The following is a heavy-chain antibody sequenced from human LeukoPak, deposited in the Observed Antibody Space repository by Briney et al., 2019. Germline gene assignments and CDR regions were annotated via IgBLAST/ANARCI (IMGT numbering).Heavy chain of an antibody. Sequence: GGSLRLSCAASGFITTDHYLDWVRQAPGKGLEWVSFIDTSGSYIYYGDSLKGRVTISRDNAKNSLYLQMNGLRAEDTAVYYCARGRSITLLRGVAMSDGFDIWGQGAMVTVSS. J-gene: IGHJ3*02. D-gene: IGHD3-10*01. V-gene: IGHV3-21*01. CDR2: IDTSGSYI. CDR1: GFITTDHY. CDR3: ARGRSITLLRGVAMSDGFDI.